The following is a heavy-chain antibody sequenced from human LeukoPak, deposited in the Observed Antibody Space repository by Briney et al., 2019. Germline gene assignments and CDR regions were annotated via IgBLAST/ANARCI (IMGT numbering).Heavy chain of an antibody. CDR2: ARNRVESDRT. J-gene: IGHJ4*01. Sequence: PGGSLRLSCSASGFSFSDHYIDWVRQAPGKGLEWLGRARNRVESDRTEYAASVQGRFTISRDNSRNTVYLQMNSLRTEDTAVYYCATSTDWALDHWGQGTLVAVSS. V-gene: IGHV3-72*01. D-gene: IGHD3-9*01. CDR1: GFSFSDHY. CDR3: ATSTDWALDH.